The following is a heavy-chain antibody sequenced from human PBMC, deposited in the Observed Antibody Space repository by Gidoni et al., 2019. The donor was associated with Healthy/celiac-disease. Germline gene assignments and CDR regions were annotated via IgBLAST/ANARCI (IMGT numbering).Heavy chain of an antibody. CDR3: AKDFTARSPFYYYYGMDV. Sequence: EVQLVESGGGLVQPGRSLRLSCAASGFTFADYAMHWVRQAPGKGLEWVSGISWNSGSIGYADSVKGRFTISRDNAKNSLYLQMNSLRAEDTALYYCAKDFTARSPFYYYYGMDVWGQGTTVTASS. D-gene: IGHD5-18*01. CDR1: GFTFADYA. CDR2: ISWNSGSI. J-gene: IGHJ6*02. V-gene: IGHV3-9*01.